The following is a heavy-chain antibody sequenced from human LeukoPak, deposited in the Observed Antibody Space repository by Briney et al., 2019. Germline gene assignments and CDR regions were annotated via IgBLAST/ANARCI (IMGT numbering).Heavy chain of an antibody. CDR3: ASRAYYYDSSGYHSGDEGWFDP. D-gene: IGHD3-22*01. Sequence: SETLSLTCAVYGGSFSGYYWSWIRQPPGKGLEWIGEINHSGSTNYNPSLKSRVTISVDTSKNQFSLKLSSVTAADTAVYYCASRAYYYDSSGYHSGDEGWFDPWGQGTLVTVSS. CDR1: GGSFSGYY. V-gene: IGHV4-34*01. CDR2: INHSGST. J-gene: IGHJ5*02.